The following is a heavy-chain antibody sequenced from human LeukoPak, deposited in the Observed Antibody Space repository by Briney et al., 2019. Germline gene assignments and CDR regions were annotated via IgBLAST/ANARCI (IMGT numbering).Heavy chain of an antibody. V-gene: IGHV4-4*07. D-gene: IGHD3-10*01. CDR1: GGSISSYY. CDR2: IYTSGST. CDR3: ARHYGSGTFPLDY. J-gene: IGHJ4*02. Sequence: SETLSLTCTVSGGSISSYYWSWIRQPAGKGLEWIGRIYTSGSTNYNPSLKSRVTISLHTAKNQFSLKLSSVTAADTAVYYCARHYGSGTFPLDYWGQGTLVTVSS.